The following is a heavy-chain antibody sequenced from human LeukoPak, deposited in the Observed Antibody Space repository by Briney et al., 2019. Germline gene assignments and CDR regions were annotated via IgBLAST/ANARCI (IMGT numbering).Heavy chain of an antibody. CDR3: ARELLWFGEPFDY. J-gene: IGHJ4*02. D-gene: IGHD3-10*01. V-gene: IGHV3-21*01. Sequence: NTGGSLRLSCAASGFTFSSYSMNWVRQPPGKGLEWVSSISSSSSYIYYADSVKGRFTISRDNAKNSLYLQMNSLRAEDTAVYYCARELLWFGEPFDYWGQGTLVTVSS. CDR1: GFTFSSYS. CDR2: ISSSSSYI.